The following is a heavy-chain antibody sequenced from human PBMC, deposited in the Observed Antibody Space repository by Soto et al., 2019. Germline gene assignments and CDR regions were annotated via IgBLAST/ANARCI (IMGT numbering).Heavy chain of an antibody. CDR1: GFTFDDYT. J-gene: IGHJ4*02. V-gene: IGHV3-43*01. CDR3: AKGLFNWNYVTERTDNN. D-gene: IGHD1-7*01. Sequence: GGSLRLSCAASGFTFDDYTMHWVRQAPGKGLEWVSLISWDGGSTYYADSVKGRFTISRDNSKNSLYLQMNSLRTEDTALYYCAKGLFNWNYVTERTDNNWGQGTLVTVSS. CDR2: ISWDGGST.